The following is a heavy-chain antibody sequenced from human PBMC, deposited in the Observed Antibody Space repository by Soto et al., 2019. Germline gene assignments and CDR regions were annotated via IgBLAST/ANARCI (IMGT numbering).Heavy chain of an antibody. Sequence: SETLSLTCTVSGGSISSSSYYWGWIRQPPGKGLEWIGSIYYSGSTYYNPSLKSRVTISVDTSKNQFSLKLSSVTAADTAVYYCAREGNYDIDWFDPWGQGTLVTVSS. D-gene: IGHD3-22*01. CDR1: GGSISSSSYY. J-gene: IGHJ5*02. CDR2: IYYSGST. V-gene: IGHV4-39*07. CDR3: AREGNYDIDWFDP.